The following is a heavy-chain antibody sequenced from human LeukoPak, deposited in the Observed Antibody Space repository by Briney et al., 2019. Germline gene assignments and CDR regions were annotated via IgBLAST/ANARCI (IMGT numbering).Heavy chain of an antibody. V-gene: IGHV1-46*01. CDR3: ATNIVGVVTALTYGWYFDL. CDR2: INPSGGST. CDR1: GYTFTGYY. J-gene: IGHJ2*01. D-gene: IGHD2-21*02. Sequence: ASVKVSCKASGYTFTGYYMHWVRQAPGQGLEWLGIINPSGGSTSYAQKFQGRVTMTRDTSTSTVYMELSSLRSEDTAVYYCATNIVGVVTALTYGWYFDLWGRGTLVTVSS.